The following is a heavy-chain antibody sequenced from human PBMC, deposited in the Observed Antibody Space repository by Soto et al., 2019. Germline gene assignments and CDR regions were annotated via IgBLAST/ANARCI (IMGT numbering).Heavy chain of an antibody. CDR1: GFTFSSYS. Sequence: EVQLVESGGGLVKPGGSLRLSCAASGFTFSSYSMNWVRQAPGKGLEWVSSISSSSSYIYYADSVKGRFTISRDNAKYSLYLQMNSLRADDTAVYYCDSQLWFGELPYDTDYWGQGTLVTVSS. D-gene: IGHD3-10*01. V-gene: IGHV3-21*01. CDR2: ISSSSSYI. CDR3: DSQLWFGELPYDTDY. J-gene: IGHJ4*02.